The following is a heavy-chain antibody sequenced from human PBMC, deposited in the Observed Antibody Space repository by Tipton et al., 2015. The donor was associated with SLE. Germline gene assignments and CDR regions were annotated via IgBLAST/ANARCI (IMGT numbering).Heavy chain of an antibody. CDR3: ARDRRPLDAFDI. CDR1: GGSISSSSYY. CDR2: INHGGGT. D-gene: IGHD6-6*01. Sequence: TLSLTCTVSGGSISSSSYYWSWIRQPPGKGPEWIGSINHGGGTYYNPSLKSRVTISVDTSKNQFSLKLSSVTAADTAVYYCARDRRPLDAFDIWGQGTMVTVSS. V-gene: IGHV4-39*07. J-gene: IGHJ3*02.